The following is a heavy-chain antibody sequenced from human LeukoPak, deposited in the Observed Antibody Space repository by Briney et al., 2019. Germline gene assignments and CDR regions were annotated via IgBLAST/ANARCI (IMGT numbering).Heavy chain of an antibody. Sequence: SETLSLTCAVYGGSFSGYYWSWIRQPPGKGLEWIGEINHSGSTNYNPSLKSRVTISVDTSKNQFSLKLSSVTAADTAVYYRARVGVTIFGVVILDYYYGMDVWGQRTTVTVSS. J-gene: IGHJ6*02. D-gene: IGHD3-3*01. CDR3: ARVGVTIFGVVILDYYYGMDV. CDR1: GGSFSGYY. CDR2: INHSGST. V-gene: IGHV4-34*01.